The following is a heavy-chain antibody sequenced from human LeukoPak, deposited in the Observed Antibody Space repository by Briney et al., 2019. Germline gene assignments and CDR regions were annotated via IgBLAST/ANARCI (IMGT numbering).Heavy chain of an antibody. CDR2: IKQGGSAA. J-gene: IGHJ4*02. CDR3: ARRAGAYSHPYDY. CDR1: GFTFSRYS. D-gene: IGHD4/OR15-4a*01. V-gene: IGHV3-7*03. Sequence: GGSLRLSCAASGFTFSRYSMSWVRQAPGKGLEWVANIKQGGSAAYYVDSVKGRFTISRDNTKNSLYLQMNSLRAEDTAVYYCARRAGAYSHPYDYWGQGTLVTVSS.